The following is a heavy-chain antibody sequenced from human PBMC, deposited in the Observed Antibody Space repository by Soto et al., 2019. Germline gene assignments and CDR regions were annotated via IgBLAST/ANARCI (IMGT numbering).Heavy chain of an antibody. D-gene: IGHD6-13*01. CDR3: ASLYSSSWSEGFDC. CDR1: GGSISSYY. J-gene: IGHJ4*02. Sequence: LPLTCTVSGGSISSYYWSWIRQPPGKGLEWIGYIYYSGSTNYNPSLKSRVTISVDTSKNQFSLKLSSVTAADTAVYYCASLYSSSWSEGFDCWGQGTLVTVSS. CDR2: IYYSGST. V-gene: IGHV4-59*01.